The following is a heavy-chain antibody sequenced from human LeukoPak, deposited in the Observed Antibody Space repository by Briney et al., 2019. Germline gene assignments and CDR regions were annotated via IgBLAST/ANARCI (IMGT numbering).Heavy chain of an antibody. V-gene: IGHV4-39*01. D-gene: IGHD2-21*02. J-gene: IGHJ4*02. CDR2: IYYSGST. CDR3: ARHGSVTEYYLDY. CDR1: GGSISSSSYY. Sequence: PSETLSLTCTVSGGSISSSSYYWGWIRQPPGKGLEWIGSIYYSGSTYYNPSLKSRVTISVDTSKNQFSLKLSSVTAVDMAVYYCARHGSVTEYYLDYWGQGTLVTVSS.